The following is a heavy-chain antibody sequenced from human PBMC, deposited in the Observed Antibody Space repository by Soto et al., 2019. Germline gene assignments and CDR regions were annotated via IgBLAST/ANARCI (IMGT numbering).Heavy chain of an antibody. V-gene: IGHV3-23*01. CDR1: GFTFSSYA. J-gene: IGHJ4*02. CDR3: AKDAHYYDSSGYGFYDY. Sequence: GGSLRLSCAASGFTFSSYAMSWVRQDPGKGLEWVSAISGSGGSTYYADSVKGRFTISRDNSKNTLYLQMNSLRAEDTAVYYFAKDAHYYDSSGYGFYDYWGQGTLVTVSS. CDR2: ISGSGGST. D-gene: IGHD3-22*01.